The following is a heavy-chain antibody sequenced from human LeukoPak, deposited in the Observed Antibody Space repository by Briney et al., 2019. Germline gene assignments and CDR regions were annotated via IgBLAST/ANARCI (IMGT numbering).Heavy chain of an antibody. V-gene: IGHV4-34*01. CDR3: VRGILAVVYATFDY. D-gene: IGHD6-19*01. J-gene: IGHJ4*02. CDR2: VIHTGRT. Sequence: SETLSLTCAVYGGSFSDYYWTWIRQSPGKGLEWIGEVIHTGRTNYNPSLESRIAISVDTSKNHFSLKLTSVTAADTAVYYCVRGILAVVYATFDYWGQGTLVTVSS. CDR1: GGSFSDYY.